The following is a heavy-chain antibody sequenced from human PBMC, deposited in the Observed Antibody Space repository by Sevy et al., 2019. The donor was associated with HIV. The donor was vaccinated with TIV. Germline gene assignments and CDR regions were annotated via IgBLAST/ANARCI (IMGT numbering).Heavy chain of an antibody. D-gene: IGHD3-22*01. CDR1: GYTFTNYA. Sequence: ASVKVSCKASGYTFTNYAMHWVRQAPGQRLEWMGWINTGNDKTEYSQKFQGRVTIARDTSASTAYMELSSLRSEDTALYYCAREHREYYYATTGDYTQAIFFDYWGQGTLVTVSS. V-gene: IGHV1-3*04. J-gene: IGHJ4*02. CDR2: INTGNDKT. CDR3: AREHREYYYATTGDYTQAIFFDY.